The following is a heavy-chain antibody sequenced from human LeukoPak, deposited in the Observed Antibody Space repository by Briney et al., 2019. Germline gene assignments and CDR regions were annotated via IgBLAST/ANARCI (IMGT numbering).Heavy chain of an antibody. CDR2: ISSNGDST. D-gene: IGHD5-24*01. V-gene: IGHV3-64*04. CDR3: ARGNFRRDGYNFDY. J-gene: IGHJ4*01. CDR1: GFTFSSYP. Sequence: GGSLRLSGAASGFTFSSYPMHWVRQAPGKGLEYVSGISSNGDSTYYANSVKGRFTISRDNSKNTLYLQMNSLRAEDTAVFYCARGNFRRDGYNFDYWGQGTLVTVSS.